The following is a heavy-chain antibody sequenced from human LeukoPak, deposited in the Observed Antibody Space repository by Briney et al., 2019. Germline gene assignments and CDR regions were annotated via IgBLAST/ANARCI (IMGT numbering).Heavy chain of an antibody. J-gene: IGHJ6*03. D-gene: IGHD6-13*01. CDR2: IYTSGST. Sequence: SETLSLTCTVSCGSISSYYWSWIRQPAGKELEWIGRIYTSGSTNYNPSLKSRVTMSVDTSKNQFSLKLSSVTAADTAVYYCAREGYSSSSLSGYYYMDVWGKGTTVTVSS. CDR3: AREGYSSSSLSGYYYMDV. V-gene: IGHV4-4*07. CDR1: CGSISSYY.